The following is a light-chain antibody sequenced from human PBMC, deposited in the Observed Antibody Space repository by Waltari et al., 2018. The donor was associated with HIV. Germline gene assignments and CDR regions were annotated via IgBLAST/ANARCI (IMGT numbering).Light chain of an antibody. CDR2: EVS. Sequence: QSALTQPASVSGSPGQSLTISCPGTSSDVGRYNLFSWYQQHPGKAPKLMIYEVSKRPSGVSNRFSGSKSGNTASLTISGLQAEDEADYYCCSYAGSSTLVFGGGTKLTVL. CDR1: SSDVGRYNL. V-gene: IGLV2-23*02. J-gene: IGLJ2*01. CDR3: CSYAGSSTLV.